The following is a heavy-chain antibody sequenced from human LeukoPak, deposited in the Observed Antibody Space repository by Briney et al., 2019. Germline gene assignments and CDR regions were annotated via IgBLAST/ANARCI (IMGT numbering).Heavy chain of an antibody. D-gene: IGHD3-10*01. CDR2: MNPNSGNT. CDR1: GYTFTSYG. V-gene: IGHV1-8*02. J-gene: IGHJ4*02. Sequence: ASVKVSCKASGYTFTSYGISWVRQAPGQGLEWMGWMNPNSGNTGYAQKFQGRVTMTRNTSISTAYMELSSLRSEDTAVYYCARAPTYYYATGSPYSFDYWGQGTLVTVSS. CDR3: ARAPTYYYATGSPYSFDY.